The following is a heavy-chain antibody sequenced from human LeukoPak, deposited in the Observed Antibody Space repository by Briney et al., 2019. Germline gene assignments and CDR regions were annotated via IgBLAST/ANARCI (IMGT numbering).Heavy chain of an antibody. Sequence: SETLSLTCIVSGTSIRSYYWSWIRQPPGKGLEWFGYVYDSGSTSYNPSLKSRVTISIDTSKTQFSLRLSSVTAADTAVYYCARSLNAAPKLWAFDIWGQGAMVTVSS. CDR2: VYDSGST. J-gene: IGHJ3*02. V-gene: IGHV4-4*08. CDR3: ARSLNAAPKLWAFDI. CDR1: GTSIRSYY. D-gene: IGHD2-15*01.